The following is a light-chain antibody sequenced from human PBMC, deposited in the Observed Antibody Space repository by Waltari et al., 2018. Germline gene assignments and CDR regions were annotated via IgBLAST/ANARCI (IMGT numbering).Light chain of an antibody. V-gene: IGLV2-23*02. CDR1: RSDVGNYNR. CDR3: SSYAGSSKGV. Sequence: QSALTQPASLSWSPGQSTTISCTGTRSDVGNYNRVSWYQQHPGKAPKLMVYAVSKRPSGVSDRFSGSKSGDRASLTISGLQPEDEAEYFCSSYAGSSKGVFGGGTKVTVL. CDR2: AVS. J-gene: IGLJ2*01.